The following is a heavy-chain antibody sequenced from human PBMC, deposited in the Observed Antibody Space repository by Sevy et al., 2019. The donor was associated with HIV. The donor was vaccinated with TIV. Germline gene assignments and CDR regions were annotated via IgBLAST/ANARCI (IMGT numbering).Heavy chain of an antibody. CDR1: XXSMNTYY. J-gene: IGHJ5*02. CDR3: ARLVPGDNWFDP. D-gene: IGHD2-8*02. CDR2: ILYSGST. V-gene: IGHV4-59*01. Sequence: SETLSLTCTVXXXSMNTYYWAWIRQPPGKSLEWVGYILYSGSTEYSPSLKSRVTMALDKSKNEVSLRLSSVTAADTAVXYCARLVPGDNWFDPWGQGRLVTVSS.